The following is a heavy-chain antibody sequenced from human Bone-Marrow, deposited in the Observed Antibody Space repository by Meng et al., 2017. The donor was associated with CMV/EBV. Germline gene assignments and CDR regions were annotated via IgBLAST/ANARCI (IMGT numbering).Heavy chain of an antibody. J-gene: IGHJ3*02. V-gene: IGHV3-23*01. D-gene: IGHD3-3*01. CDR3: AKDPTVILRFLEWLSHGAFAI. CDR1: GFTFSSYA. Sequence: GGSLRLSCAASGFTFSSYAMSWVRQAPGKGLEWVSAISGSGGSTYYADSVKGRFTISRDNSKNTLYLQMNSLRAEDTAVYYCAKDPTVILRFLEWLSHGAFAIWGQGKMV. CDR2: ISGSGGST.